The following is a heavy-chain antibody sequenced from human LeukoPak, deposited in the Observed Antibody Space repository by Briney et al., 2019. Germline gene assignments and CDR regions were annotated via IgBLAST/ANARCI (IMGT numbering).Heavy chain of an antibody. D-gene: IGHD3-3*01. CDR1: GFTYSTHS. Sequence: PGGSLRLSCAASGFTYSTHSINWVRQAPGKGVEWVSSISYSSTYIYYEDSVKGRFTISRDNAKNSLYLQMNSLRAEDTAVYYCATPDFWSGSQGRDHAFDIWGQGTMVTVSS. CDR3: ATPDFWSGSQGRDHAFDI. J-gene: IGHJ3*02. CDR2: ISYSSTYI. V-gene: IGHV3-21*04.